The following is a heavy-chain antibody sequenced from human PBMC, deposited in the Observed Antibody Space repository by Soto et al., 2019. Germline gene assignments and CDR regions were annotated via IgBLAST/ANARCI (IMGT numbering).Heavy chain of an antibody. D-gene: IGHD3-22*01. CDR3: ARVSYYYXSSGYYSTSPGPGPIDY. J-gene: IGHJ4*02. CDR1: GGSVSGGSYY. V-gene: IGHV4-61*01. CDR2: IYYSGST. Sequence: PSETLSLTCPVSGGSVSGGSYYWSWIRQPPGKGLEWIGYIYYSGSTNYNPSLKSRVTISVDTSKNQFSLKLGSVTAADSAEYYCARVSYYYXSSGYYSTSPGPGPIDYWGQGTLVTVSS.